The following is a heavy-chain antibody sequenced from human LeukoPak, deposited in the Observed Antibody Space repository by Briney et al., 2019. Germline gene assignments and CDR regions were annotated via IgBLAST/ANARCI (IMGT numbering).Heavy chain of an antibody. CDR3: ARDPRAPPSMVQGGRYYYYGMDV. V-gene: IGHV4-4*07. J-gene: IGHJ6*02. Sequence: PAEPLTLSCTVSGGSISSYYWSWLRQPAEKGLEWIGRNYTSGCTNYNPSLKSRVTISVDTSKNQFSLKRSSVTAADTAVYYCARDPRAPPSMVQGGRYYYYGMDVWGQGTTVTVSS. D-gene: IGHD3-10*01. CDR2: NYTSGCT. CDR1: GGSISSYY.